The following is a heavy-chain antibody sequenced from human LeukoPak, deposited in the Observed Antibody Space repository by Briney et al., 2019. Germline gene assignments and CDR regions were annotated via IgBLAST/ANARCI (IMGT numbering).Heavy chain of an antibody. J-gene: IGHJ4*02. CDR1: GFTFSSYG. Sequence: GGSLRLSCAASGFTFSSYGMHWVRQAPGKGLEWVAFIRYDGTNKYYADSVKGRFTISRDNSKNTLYLEMNSLKVEDTAIYYCARSFSSRFSSPRRPYYFDYWGQGTLVTVSS. CDR3: ARSFSSRFSSPRRPYYFDY. D-gene: IGHD6-13*01. V-gene: IGHV3-30*02. CDR2: IRYDGTNK.